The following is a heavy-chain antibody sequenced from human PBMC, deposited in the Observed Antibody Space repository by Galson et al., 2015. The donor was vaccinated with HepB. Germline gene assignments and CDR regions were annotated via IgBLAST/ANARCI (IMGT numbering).Heavy chain of an antibody. CDR1: GVTLSSYW. Sequence: SLRLSCAASGVTLSSYWMSWVRQAPGKGLEWVANIKQDGSEKYYVDSVKGRFTISRDNAKNSLYLQMNSLRAEDTAVYYCARDLPGDGGNYYYYYMDVWGKGTTVTVSS. J-gene: IGHJ6*03. D-gene: IGHD3-16*01. CDR2: IKQDGSEK. V-gene: IGHV3-7*01. CDR3: ARDLPGDGGNYYYYYMDV.